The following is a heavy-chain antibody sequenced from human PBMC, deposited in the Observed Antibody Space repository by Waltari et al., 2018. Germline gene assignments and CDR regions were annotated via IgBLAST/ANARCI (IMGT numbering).Heavy chain of an antibody. CDR1: GGSFSGYH. D-gene: IGHD6-25*01. CDR2: INHSGSN. V-gene: IGHV4-34*01. Sequence: QVQLQQWGAGLLKPSETLSLTCAVYGGSFSGYHWSWIRQPPGQGLEWIGEINHSGSNNYNPSLKSRVTISVDTSKNQFSLKLSSVTAADTAVYYCARGSGPSFDYWGQGTLVTVSS. J-gene: IGHJ4*02. CDR3: ARGSGPSFDY.